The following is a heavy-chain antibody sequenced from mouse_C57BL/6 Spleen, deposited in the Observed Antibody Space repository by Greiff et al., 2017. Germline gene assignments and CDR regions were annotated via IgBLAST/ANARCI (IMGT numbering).Heavy chain of an antibody. J-gene: IGHJ2*01. Sequence: QVQLKESGAELVRPGTSVKVSCKASGYAFTNYLIEWVKQRPGQGLEWIGVINPGSGGTIYNEKFKGKATLTADKSSSTAYMQLSSLTSEDSAFYFCAREDLLLLDYWGQGTTLTVSS. D-gene: IGHD1-1*01. CDR2: INPGSGGT. CDR1: GYAFTNYL. V-gene: IGHV1-54*01. CDR3: AREDLLLLDY.